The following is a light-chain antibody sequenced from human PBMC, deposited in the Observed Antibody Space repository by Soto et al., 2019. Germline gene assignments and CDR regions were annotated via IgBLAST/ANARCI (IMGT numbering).Light chain of an antibody. V-gene: IGKV1-5*01. CDR2: DVS. CDR1: QRMSGW. CDR3: QQSDSFSVT. Sequence: EIQRTRSPSTLSPSVGHTLTITCWASQRMSGWLAWHQQKQGKAPKLLIYDVSALKRGVPPRFSGSVSGTEGTITISSLQPDDGSTYYCQQSDSFSVTFGQGTKVDIK. J-gene: IGKJ1*01.